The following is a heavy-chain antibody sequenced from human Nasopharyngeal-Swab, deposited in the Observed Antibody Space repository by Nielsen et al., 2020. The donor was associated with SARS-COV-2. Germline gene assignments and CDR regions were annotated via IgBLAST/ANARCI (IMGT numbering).Heavy chain of an antibody. J-gene: IGHJ4*02. CDR2: ITSSGEKT. V-gene: IGHV3-23*01. CDR1: GFTFSSFA. Sequence: GESLKISCLASGFTFSSFAMVWVRQAPGTGLECVSSITSSGEKTDYADSVKGRFTISRDNSKNTLYLQMSSLGAEDTAVYYCAKDRRVEPTRGYFDYWGQGTLVTVAA. CDR3: AKDRRVEPTRGYFDY. D-gene: IGHD1-1*01.